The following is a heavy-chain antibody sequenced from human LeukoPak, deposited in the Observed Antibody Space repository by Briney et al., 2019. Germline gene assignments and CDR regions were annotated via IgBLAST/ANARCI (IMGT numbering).Heavy chain of an antibody. J-gene: IGHJ4*02. CDR3: AKYFYGSYYYDSSGYYYSPFDY. Sequence: GGSLRLSCAASGLTFNKYGMSWVRQAPGKGLEWVSAISATSGNTNYADSVKGRFTVSRDNPENMLYLQMTSLRVEDTAVYYCAKYFYGSYYYDSSGYYYSPFDYWGQGTLVTISS. CDR1: GLTFNKYG. D-gene: IGHD3-22*01. CDR2: ISATSGNT. V-gene: IGHV3-23*01.